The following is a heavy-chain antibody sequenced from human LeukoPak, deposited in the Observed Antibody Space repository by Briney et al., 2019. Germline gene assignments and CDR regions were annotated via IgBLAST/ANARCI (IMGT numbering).Heavy chain of an antibody. Sequence: PVKVSCKASGGTFSSYAISWVRQAPGQGLEWMGGIIPIFGTANYAQKFQGRVTITADESTSTAYMELSSLRSEDTAVYYCARVRYYGSGSYYYFDYWGQGTLVTVSS. CDR1: GGTFSSYA. J-gene: IGHJ4*02. CDR2: IIPIFGTA. D-gene: IGHD3-10*01. V-gene: IGHV1-69*13. CDR3: ARVRYYGSGSYYYFDY.